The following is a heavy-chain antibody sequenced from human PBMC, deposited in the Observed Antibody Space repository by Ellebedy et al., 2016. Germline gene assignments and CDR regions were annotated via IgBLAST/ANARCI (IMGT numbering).Heavy chain of an antibody. CDR3: ARGASGSYVY. J-gene: IGHJ4*02. V-gene: IGHV4-39*01. Sequence: SQTLSLTCTVSGGSISSSSYYWGWIRQPPGNGLEWIGSYYYSGSTNYNPSLKSRVTISVDTSKNQFSLTLSSVTAAATAVYYCARGASGSYVYWGQGTLVTVSS. CDR2: YYYSGST. CDR1: GGSISSSSYY. D-gene: IGHD1-26*01.